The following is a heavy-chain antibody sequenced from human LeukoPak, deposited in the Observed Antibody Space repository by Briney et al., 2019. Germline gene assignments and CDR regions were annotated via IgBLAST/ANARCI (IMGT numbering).Heavy chain of an antibody. J-gene: IGHJ4*02. D-gene: IGHD5-12*01. V-gene: IGHV3-23*01. Sequence: PGGSLRLSCAASGFTFSDFAMGWVRHAPGKGLNWFEAISGSGGSTYYADSVKGRFTISRDNSKNTVNLQMNSLGADDTAVYYCAKDLPDSGYDGYFDYWGQGTLVTVSS. CDR3: AKDLPDSGYDGYFDY. CDR1: GFTFSDFA. CDR2: ISGSGGST.